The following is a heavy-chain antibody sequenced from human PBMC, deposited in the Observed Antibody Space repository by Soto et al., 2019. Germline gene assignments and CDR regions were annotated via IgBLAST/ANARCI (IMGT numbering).Heavy chain of an antibody. J-gene: IGHJ4*02. CDR1: GGSISSYY. V-gene: IGHV4-59*01. Sequence: PSETLSLTCTVSGGSISSYYWTWIRQPPGKGLEWIGYMYYSGSTNYNPSLKSRVTISVDTSKNQFSLKLSSVTAADTAVYYCARELYGGDYFDYWGQGTLVTVSS. D-gene: IGHD4-17*01. CDR3: ARELYGGDYFDY. CDR2: MYYSGST.